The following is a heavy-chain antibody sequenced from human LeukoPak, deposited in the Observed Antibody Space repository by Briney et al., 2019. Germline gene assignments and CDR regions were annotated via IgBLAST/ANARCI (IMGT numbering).Heavy chain of an antibody. D-gene: IGHD7-27*01. CDR1: GFSFSTYP. Sequence: GGSLRLSCAASGFSFSTYPMTWVRQAPGKGLEWISYIAGSSGTKLYADSVKGRFTISISRDNDQNSVYLQMNSLRAEDTAVYYCARVSNGVTGGDYWGQGTLVTVSS. CDR2: IAGSSGTK. J-gene: IGHJ4*02. V-gene: IGHV3-48*01. CDR3: ARVSNGVTGGDY.